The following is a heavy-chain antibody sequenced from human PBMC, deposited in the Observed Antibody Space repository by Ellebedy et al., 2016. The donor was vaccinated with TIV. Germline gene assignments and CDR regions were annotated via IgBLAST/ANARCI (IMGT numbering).Heavy chain of an antibody. V-gene: IGHV4-34*01. CDR2: INHSGST. Sequence: SETLSLXCAVYGGSFSGYYWSWIRQPPGKGLEWIGEINHSGSTNYNPSLKSRVTISVDTSKNQFSLKLSSVTAADTAVYYCASNRRWLQSRSHFDYWGQGTLVTVSS. CDR1: GGSFSGYY. J-gene: IGHJ4*02. D-gene: IGHD5-24*01. CDR3: ASNRRWLQSRSHFDY.